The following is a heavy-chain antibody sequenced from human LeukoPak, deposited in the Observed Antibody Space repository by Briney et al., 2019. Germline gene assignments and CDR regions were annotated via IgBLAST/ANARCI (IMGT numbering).Heavy chain of an antibody. CDR3: ARVPPRRYYYDSSGYYDLVY. D-gene: IGHD3-22*01. CDR2: ISAYNGNT. Sequence: GASVKVSCKASGCTFTSYGISWVRQAPGQGLEWMGWISAYNGNTNYAQKLQGRVTMTTDTSTSTAHMELRSLRSDDTAVYYCARVPPRRYYYDSSGYYDLVYWGQGTLVTVSS. J-gene: IGHJ4*02. CDR1: GCTFTSYG. V-gene: IGHV1-18*01.